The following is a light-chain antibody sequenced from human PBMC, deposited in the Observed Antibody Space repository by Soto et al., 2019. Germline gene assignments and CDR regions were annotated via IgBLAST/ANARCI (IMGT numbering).Light chain of an antibody. V-gene: IGKV1-5*01. J-gene: IGKJ2*01. CDR2: DVS. Sequence: DIQMTQSPSTLSASVGDRVTITCRASQSISTGLAWYQQKPGKAPKLLIYDVSKLQSGVPTRFGGSGSGTEFTLPIGSLQPNDSAIYHFQQYSTHSTFGQGTKLEIK. CDR3: QQYSTHST. CDR1: QSISTG.